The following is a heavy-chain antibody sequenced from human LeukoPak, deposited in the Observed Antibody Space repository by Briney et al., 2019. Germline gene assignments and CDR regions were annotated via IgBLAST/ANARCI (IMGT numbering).Heavy chain of an antibody. Sequence: ASLKVSCKASGYTFTSYDINWVRQATGQGLEWMGWINPNSGNTGYAQKFQGRVTMTRNTSISTAYMELSSLRSEDTAVYYCARGLSKVATIFMRYYYMDVWGKGTTVTVSS. V-gene: IGHV1-8*01. CDR1: GYTFTSYD. D-gene: IGHD5-12*01. J-gene: IGHJ6*03. CDR3: ARGLSKVATIFMRYYYMDV. CDR2: INPNSGNT.